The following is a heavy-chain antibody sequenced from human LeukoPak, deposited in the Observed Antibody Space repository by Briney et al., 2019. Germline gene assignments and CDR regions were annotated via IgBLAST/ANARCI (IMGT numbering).Heavy chain of an antibody. CDR1: GGSISRSY. V-gene: IGHV4-59*01. Sequence: SETLSLTCTVSGGSISRSYWSWIRQPPGKGLEWIGYIFDSGSTNYNPSLKSRVTISLDTSKNQFSLKLSAVTAADTAVYYCARDRLIFGGSGRADWFDPWGQGTLVTVSS. CDR3: ARDRLIFGGSGRADWFDP. D-gene: IGHD3-10*01. J-gene: IGHJ5*02. CDR2: IFDSGST.